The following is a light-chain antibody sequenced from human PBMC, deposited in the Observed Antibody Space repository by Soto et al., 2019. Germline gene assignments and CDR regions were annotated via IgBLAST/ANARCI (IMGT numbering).Light chain of an antibody. Sequence: EIVMTQSPATLSVSPGERATLSCRASQSVSSNLAWYQQKPGQAPRLLIYGASTRATGIPARLSGSGSGTEFTLTISSLQSEDFAVYYCQQYNNWSPWTFGQGTKVEIK. CDR1: QSVSSN. J-gene: IGKJ1*01. V-gene: IGKV3-15*01. CDR3: QQYNNWSPWT. CDR2: GAS.